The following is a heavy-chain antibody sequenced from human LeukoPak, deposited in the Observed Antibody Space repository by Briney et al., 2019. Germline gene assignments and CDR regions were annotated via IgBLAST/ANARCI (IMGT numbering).Heavy chain of an antibody. CDR1: GFAFGSYA. CDR2: IGSDYDR. D-gene: IGHD5-12*01. CDR3: AKSAGVATIYFDC. Sequence: GGSLRLSCTASGFAFGSYAMAWVRQAPGTGQGGVGAIGSDYDRVHEDSVKGRFTISRDNSKSTLYLQMDNLRPDDTAVYFCAKSAGVATIYFDCWGQGALVTVSS. J-gene: IGHJ4*02. V-gene: IGHV3-23*01.